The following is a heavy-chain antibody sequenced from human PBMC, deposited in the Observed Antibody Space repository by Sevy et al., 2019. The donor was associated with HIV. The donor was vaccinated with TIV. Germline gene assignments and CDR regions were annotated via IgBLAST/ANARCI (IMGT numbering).Heavy chain of an antibody. CDR2: VYYSGSA. CDR3: ARQGGIVDRAFDF. V-gene: IGHV4-39*01. J-gene: IGHJ4*02. Sequence: SETLSLTCTVSGGSVSSSGYYWGWIRQPPGKGLEWIGNVYYSGSADYNPSLKCRATISVDTSKNQFSLKVKSVTAADTDVYDCARQGGIVDRAFDFWGQGTLVTVSS. D-gene: IGHD2-21*01. CDR1: GGSVSSSGYY.